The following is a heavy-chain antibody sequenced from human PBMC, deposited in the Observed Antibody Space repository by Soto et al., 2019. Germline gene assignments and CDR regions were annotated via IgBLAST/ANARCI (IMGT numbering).Heavy chain of an antibody. CDR2: IYYSGST. D-gene: IGHD2-2*01. V-gene: IGHV4-31*03. CDR3: TRYCSSTSCYSYDAFDI. CDR1: GGSISSGGYY. J-gene: IGHJ3*02. Sequence: PSETLSLTCTVSGGSISSGGYYWSWIRQHPGKSLEWIGYIYYSGSTYYNPSLKSRVTISVDTSKNQFSLKLSSVTAADTAVYYCTRYCSSTSCYSYDAFDIWGQGTMVTVSS.